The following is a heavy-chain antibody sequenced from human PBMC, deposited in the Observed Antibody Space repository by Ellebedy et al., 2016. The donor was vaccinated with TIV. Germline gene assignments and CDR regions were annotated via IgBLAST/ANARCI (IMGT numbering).Heavy chain of an antibody. J-gene: IGHJ6*02. CDR3: VRDGAYGDYSPGYYGMDF. CDR2: INHDGSRI. V-gene: IGHV3-7*03. Sequence: GESLKISCAASGFTFNSYWMSWVRQAPGKGLEWVANINHDGSRIYYVDSVKGRFTISRDNAKNSVYLRLNTLRVEDTAVYHCVRDGAYGDYSPGYYGMDFWGQGTTVTVSS. CDR1: GFTFNSYW. D-gene: IGHD3-22*01.